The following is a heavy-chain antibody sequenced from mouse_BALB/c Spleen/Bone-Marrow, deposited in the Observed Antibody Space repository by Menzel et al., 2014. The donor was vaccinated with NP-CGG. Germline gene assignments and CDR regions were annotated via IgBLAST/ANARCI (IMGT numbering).Heavy chain of an antibody. CDR3: AKNYCYGYVAY. D-gene: IGHD1-2*01. CDR1: GFDFSRYW. V-gene: IGHV4-1*02. Sequence: VQLKESGGGLVQPGGSLKLSCAASGFDFSRYWMTWVRQAPGKGLEWIGEINPDSSTINYTPSLKDKFIISRDNAKNTLYLQMSKVRSEDTDLYYCAKNYCYGYVAYWGQGTLVTVSA. J-gene: IGHJ3*01. CDR2: INPDSSTI.